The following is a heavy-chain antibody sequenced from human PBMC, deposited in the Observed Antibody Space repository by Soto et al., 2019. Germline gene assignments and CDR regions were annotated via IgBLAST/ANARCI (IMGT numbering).Heavy chain of an antibody. V-gene: IGHV1-2*04. J-gene: IGHJ4*02. CDR1: GYTFTGYY. D-gene: IGHD3-16*02. CDR2: INPNSGGT. Sequence: ASVKVSCKASGYTFTGYYMHWVRQAPGQGLEWMGWINPNSGGTNYAQKFQGWVTMTRERSISTAYMELGRLGSDDTAVYYCARDRFGASANDYIWGSYRNYYFDYWGQGTLVTVSS. CDR3: ARDRFGASANDYIWGSYRNYYFDY.